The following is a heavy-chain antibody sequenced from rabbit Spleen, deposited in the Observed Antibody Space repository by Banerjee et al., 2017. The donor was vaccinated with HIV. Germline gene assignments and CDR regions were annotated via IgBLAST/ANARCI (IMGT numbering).Heavy chain of an antibody. V-gene: IGHV1S40*01. CDR3: ARDPYSIYMRNL. CDR1: GFSFNSGYD. CDR2: INIVTGKS. D-gene: IGHD1-1*01. J-gene: IGHJ4*01. Sequence: QSLEESGGGLVKPGASLTLTCKASGFSFNSGYDMCWVRQAPGKGLEWIACINIVTGKSVYANWAEGRFIMSRTSSTTVTLQMTSLTAADTATYFCARDPYSIYMRNLWGQGTLVTVS.